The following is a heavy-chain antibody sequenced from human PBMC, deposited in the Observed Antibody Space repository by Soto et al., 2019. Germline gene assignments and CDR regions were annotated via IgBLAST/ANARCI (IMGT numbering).Heavy chain of an antibody. CDR3: ATSISQLQEVAY. D-gene: IGHD4-4*01. V-gene: IGHV4-39*07. Sequence: PSETLSLTCTVSGGSISSGDSYWAWIRQPPGKGLEWIGTISVSGSAYYNPSLKSRVTISVDTSKNQFSLRLSSVTAADAAVYYCATSISQLQEVAYWGQGSLVSVSS. CDR1: GGSISSGDSY. CDR2: ISVSGSA. J-gene: IGHJ4*02.